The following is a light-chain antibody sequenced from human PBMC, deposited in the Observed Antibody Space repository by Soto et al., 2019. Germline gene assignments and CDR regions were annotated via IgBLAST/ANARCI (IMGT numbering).Light chain of an antibody. CDR1: SSDVGGYNY. CDR3: CSYTGSYPWV. J-gene: IGLJ3*02. V-gene: IGLV2-11*01. Sequence: QSALTQPRSVSGSPGQSVTISCTGTSSDVGGYNYVSWYQQHPGKAPKVMLYDVSKRPSGVPDRFSGSKSGYTASLTISGLHAEDEADYYCCSYTGSYPWVFGGGTKLNVL. CDR2: DVS.